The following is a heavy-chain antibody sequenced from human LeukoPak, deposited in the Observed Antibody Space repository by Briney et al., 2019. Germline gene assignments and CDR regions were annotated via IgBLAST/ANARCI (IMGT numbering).Heavy chain of an antibody. CDR1: GFTFSNWA. V-gene: IGHV3-23*01. J-gene: IGHJ4*01. D-gene: IGHD6-25*01. Sequence: PGGSLRISCAASGFTFSNWAMNWVRQTPGKGLERVSGISGSGQKTFYADSAKGRFTISRDNVKQMVFLQMDNVRADDTAIYYCAKDRSAIDPFYFDLWGHGILVPVSS. CDR2: ISGSGQKT. CDR3: AKDRSAIDPFYFDL.